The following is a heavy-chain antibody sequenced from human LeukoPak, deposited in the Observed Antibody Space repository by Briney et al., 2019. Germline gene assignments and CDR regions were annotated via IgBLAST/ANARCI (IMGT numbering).Heavy chain of an antibody. CDR2: ISGSGGST. CDR1: GFTFSSYA. Sequence: GGSLRLSCAASGFTFSSYAMSWVRQAPGKGLEWVSAISGSGGSTYHADSVKGRFTISRDNSKNTLYLQMNSLRAEDTAVYYCAGYNWNLWDYWGQGTLVTVSS. CDR3: AGYNWNLWDY. D-gene: IGHD1-1*01. J-gene: IGHJ4*02. V-gene: IGHV3-23*01.